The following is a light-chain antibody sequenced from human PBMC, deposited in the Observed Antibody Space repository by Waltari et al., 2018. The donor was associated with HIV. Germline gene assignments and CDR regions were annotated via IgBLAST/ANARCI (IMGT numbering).Light chain of an antibody. J-gene: IGKJ1*01. CDR3: MKSLNTLWT. CDR1: QSLLHVHGYKY. V-gene: IGKV2-28*01. CDR2: LDS. Sequence: DIVMTQSPVSLPVTPGAPASISCRSCQSLLHVHGYKYLDWDMQKPARVPERLIYLDSSRAAGVPDRVSGSGGGTDYKLKVSRVGAEDVGVYECMKSLNTLWTFGQGTKVEIK.